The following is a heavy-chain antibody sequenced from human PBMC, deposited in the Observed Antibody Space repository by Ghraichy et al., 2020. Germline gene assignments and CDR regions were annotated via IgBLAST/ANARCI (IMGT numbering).Heavy chain of an antibody. CDR2: IYYSGST. V-gene: IGHV4-59*01. Sequence: SETLSLTYTVSGGSISSYYWSWIRQPPGKGLEWIGYIYYSGSTNYNPSLKSRVTISVDTSKNQFSLKLSSVTAADTAVYYCARGGYYGSGTKGWFDPWGQGTLVTVSS. CDR1: GGSISSYY. CDR3: ARGGYYGSGTKGWFDP. J-gene: IGHJ5*02. D-gene: IGHD3-10*01.